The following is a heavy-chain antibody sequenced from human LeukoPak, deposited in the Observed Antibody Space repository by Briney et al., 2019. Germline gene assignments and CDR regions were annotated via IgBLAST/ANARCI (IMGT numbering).Heavy chain of an antibody. J-gene: IGHJ4*02. CDR2: IWYNGSKK. Sequence: GGSLRLSCAASGFTFSNCGMQWFRQAPGKGLEWVAVIWYNGSKKYYADSVKGRFTISRDNSKNTLYLQMDSLRAEDTAVYYCARYNTGSVDYWGQGTLVSVSS. D-gene: IGHD2-8*02. CDR3: ARYNTGSVDY. CDR1: GFTFSNCG. V-gene: IGHV3-33*01.